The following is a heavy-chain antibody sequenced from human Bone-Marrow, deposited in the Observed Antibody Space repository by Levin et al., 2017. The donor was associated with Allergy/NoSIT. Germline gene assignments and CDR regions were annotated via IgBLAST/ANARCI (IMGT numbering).Heavy chain of an antibody. CDR1: GGSFSSYF. V-gene: IGHV4-34*01. J-gene: IGHJ2*01. CDR2: FNPGADT. D-gene: IGHD5-12*01. Sequence: NPGGSLRLSCAVDGGSFSSYFWTWIRQPPGKGLEWIGEFNPGADTNYNPSLKSRVAMSADTSKNEFYLKLDSVTAADTAVYYCAKIHIVATMSGPLSYWYFDLWGRGTPVTVSS. CDR3: AKIHIVATMSGPLSYWYFDL.